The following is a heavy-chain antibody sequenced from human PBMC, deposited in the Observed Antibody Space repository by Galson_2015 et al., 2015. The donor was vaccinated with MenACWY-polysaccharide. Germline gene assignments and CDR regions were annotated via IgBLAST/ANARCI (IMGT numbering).Heavy chain of an antibody. V-gene: IGHV3-21*04. CDR2: ISSSSYI. J-gene: IGHJ4*02. Sequence: SLRLSCAASGFTFSSYSMNWVRQAPGKGLEWVSSISSSSYIYYADSVKGRFTISRDNAKNSLYLQMNSLRAEDTAVYYCAKDPISLSAAAGEGDYWGQGTLVTVSS. CDR1: GFTFSSYS. CDR3: AKDPISLSAAAGEGDY. D-gene: IGHD6-13*01.